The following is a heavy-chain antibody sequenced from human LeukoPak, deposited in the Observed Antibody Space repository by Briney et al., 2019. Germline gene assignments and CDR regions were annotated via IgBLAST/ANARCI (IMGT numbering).Heavy chain of an antibody. CDR2: ISSSSSTI. Sequence: GGSLRLSCAASGFTFSSYSMNWVRQAPGKGLEWVSYISSSSSTIYYADSVKGRFTISRDNAKNSLYLQMNSLRAEDTAVYYCARDGIPDFWSGYSPFDYWGQGTLVTVSS. CDR1: GFTFSSYS. V-gene: IGHV3-48*01. D-gene: IGHD3-3*01. CDR3: ARDGIPDFWSGYSPFDY. J-gene: IGHJ4*02.